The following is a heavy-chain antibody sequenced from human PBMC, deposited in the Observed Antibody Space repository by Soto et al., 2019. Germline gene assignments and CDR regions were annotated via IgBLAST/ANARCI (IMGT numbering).Heavy chain of an antibody. J-gene: IGHJ4*02. V-gene: IGHV4-59*01. D-gene: IGHD2-2*01. CDR2: IYYRGST. CDR3: AREGYCSSTSCYYFDY. CDR1: GGSISSYY. Sequence: PSETLSLTCTVSGGSISSYYWSWIRQPPGKGLEWIGYIYYRGSTNYNPSLKSRFTISVDTSKNQFSLKLSSVTAADTAVYYCAREGYCSSTSCYYFDYWGQGTLVTVSS.